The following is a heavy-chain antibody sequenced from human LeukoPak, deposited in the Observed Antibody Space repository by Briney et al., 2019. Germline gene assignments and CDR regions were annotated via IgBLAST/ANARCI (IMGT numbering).Heavy chain of an antibody. CDR1: GFTFSSYS. V-gene: IGHV3-21*01. CDR2: ISSSSSSI. J-gene: IGHJ4*02. D-gene: IGHD2-15*01. CDR3: ARGRHCSGGSCYSDY. Sequence: GGSLRLSCAASGFTFSSYSMNWVRQAPGKGLEWVSSISSSSSSIYYADSVKGRFTISRDNAKNSLYLQMNSLRAEDTAVYYCARGRHCSGGSCYSDYWGQGTLVTVSS.